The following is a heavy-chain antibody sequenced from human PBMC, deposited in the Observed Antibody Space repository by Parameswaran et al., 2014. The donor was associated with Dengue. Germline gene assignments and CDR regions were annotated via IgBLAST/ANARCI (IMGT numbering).Heavy chain of an antibody. D-gene: IGHD3-3*01. CDR3: ARISDYDFWSGYFDY. J-gene: IGHJ4*02. Sequence: PGKALEWLAHIFSNDEKSYSTSLKSRLTISKDTSKSQVVLTMTNMDPVDTATYYCARISDYDFWSGYFDYWGQGTLVTVSS. V-gene: IGHV2-26*01. CDR2: IFSNDEK.